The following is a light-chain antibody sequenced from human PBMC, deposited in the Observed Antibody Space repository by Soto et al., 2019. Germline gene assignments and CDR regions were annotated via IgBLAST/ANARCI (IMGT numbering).Light chain of an antibody. CDR3: QQYNNWPRK. J-gene: IGKJ1*01. V-gene: IGKV3-15*01. Sequence: EIVMTQSPATLSVSPGERATLSCRASQSVSSNLTWYQQKPGQAPRLLIYGASTRATGIPARFSGSGSGTEFTLTISSLQSEDFAVYYCQQYNNWPRKFGQGTKVEI. CDR1: QSVSSN. CDR2: GAS.